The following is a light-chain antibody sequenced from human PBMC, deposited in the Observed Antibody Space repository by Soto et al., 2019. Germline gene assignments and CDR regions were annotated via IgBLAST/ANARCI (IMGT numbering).Light chain of an antibody. CDR1: SSDVGGYNY. CDR3: SSYAGSSGV. J-gene: IGLJ1*01. V-gene: IGLV2-8*01. CDR2: EVS. Sequence: QSALTQPPSASGSPGQSVTISCTGTSSDVGGYNYVSWYQQHPGKAPKLMIYEVSKRPSGVPDRFSGSKSGNTASLTVSGLQAEDVADYYCSSYAGSSGVFGTGTKLTVL.